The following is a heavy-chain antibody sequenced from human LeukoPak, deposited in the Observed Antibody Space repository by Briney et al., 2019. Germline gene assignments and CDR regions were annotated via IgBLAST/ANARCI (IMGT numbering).Heavy chain of an antibody. CDR2: IGSYAGDT. CDR3: ARDFWNFDDSRGYYRDFDS. Sequence: ASVKVSCKATSYISWVRQAPGQGLEWMGWIGSYAGDTYYAQKFQGRVTVTTDTSSSTDYMELRSLRSDDTAVYYCARDFWNFDDSRGYYRDFDSWGQGTLVTVSS. CDR1: TSY. J-gene: IGHJ5*01. D-gene: IGHD3-22*01. V-gene: IGHV1-18*01.